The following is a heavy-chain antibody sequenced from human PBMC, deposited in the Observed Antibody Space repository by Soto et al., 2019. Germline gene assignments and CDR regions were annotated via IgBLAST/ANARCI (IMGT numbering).Heavy chain of an antibody. D-gene: IGHD2-15*01. Sequence: QLVESGGGLVQPGRSLRLSCAASGFTFSDYPMNWVRQAPGKGLEWVSSIRTISNAIYFADSVRGRFTISRDNARNSLYLQMTSLRDEDTAVYYCARETPSFDSWGQGTLVTVSS. CDR1: GFTFSDYP. V-gene: IGHV3-48*02. CDR2: IRTISNAI. CDR3: ARETPSFDS. J-gene: IGHJ4*02.